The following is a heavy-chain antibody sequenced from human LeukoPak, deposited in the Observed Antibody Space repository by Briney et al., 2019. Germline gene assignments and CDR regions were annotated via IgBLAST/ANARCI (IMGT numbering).Heavy chain of an antibody. CDR2: ISYDGRNK. V-gene: IGHV3-30*18. CDR3: AKAPHYSDSSGYFDY. CDR1: GFTLRSHL. Sequence: GGPQRISSAAPGFTLRSHLMQRGRQTPGKGPEWGAAISYDGRNKFYPDSVKGRFTNSRDNSKNTLYLQMNSLRPEDTAVYYCAKAPHYSDSSGYFDYWGQGTLVTVSS. D-gene: IGHD3-22*01. J-gene: IGHJ4*02.